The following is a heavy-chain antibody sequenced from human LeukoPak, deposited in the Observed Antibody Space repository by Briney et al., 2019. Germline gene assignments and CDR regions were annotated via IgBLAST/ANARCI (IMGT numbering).Heavy chain of an antibody. J-gene: IGHJ4*02. CDR3: ARDRHGSGSLPQYYFDY. CDR1: GYTFTSYG. V-gene: IGHV1-18*01. D-gene: IGHD3-10*01. CDR2: ISAYNDNA. Sequence: GASVKVSCKASGYTFTSYGISWVRQAPGQGLEWMGWISAYNDNANYAQKFQGRVTMTTDTSTSTAYMELRSLTSDDTAVYYCARDRHGSGSLPQYYFDYWGQGTLVTVSS.